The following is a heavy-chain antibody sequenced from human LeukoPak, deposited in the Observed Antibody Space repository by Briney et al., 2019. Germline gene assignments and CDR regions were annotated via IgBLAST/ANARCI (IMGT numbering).Heavy chain of an antibody. V-gene: IGHV4-59*01. CDR2: IYCSGST. D-gene: IGHD2-2*01. J-gene: IGHJ4*02. Sequence: SETLSLTCTVSGGSISSYYWSWIRQPPGKGLEWIGYIYCSGSTNYNPSLKSRVTISVDTSKNQFSLKLSSVTAADTAVYYCARPYCSSTSCYSEPGFDYWGQGTLVTVSS. CDR1: GGSISSYY. CDR3: ARPYCSSTSCYSEPGFDY.